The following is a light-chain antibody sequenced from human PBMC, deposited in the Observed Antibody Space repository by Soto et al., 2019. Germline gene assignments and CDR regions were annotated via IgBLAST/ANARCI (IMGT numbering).Light chain of an antibody. CDR1: GSDVGNYDL. Sequence: QSALTQPASVSGSPGQSITISCTGTGSDVGNYDLVSWYQQHPGEVPKLMIYEATKRPSGVSNRFSGSKSGSTAYLTISGLQTEYAADYYCCADAGSTTVVFGGGTKLTVL. CDR2: EAT. V-gene: IGLV2-23*02. CDR3: CADAGSTTVV. J-gene: IGLJ3*02.